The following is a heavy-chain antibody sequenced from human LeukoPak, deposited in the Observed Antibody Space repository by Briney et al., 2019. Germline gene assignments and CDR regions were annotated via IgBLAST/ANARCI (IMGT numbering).Heavy chain of an antibody. CDR2: IYTSGST. CDR3: ARGVAPSIAAAGTILSFDY. Sequence: PSETLSLTCTVSGVSISSGSYYWSWIRQPAGKGLEWIGRIYTSGSTNYNPSLKSRVTISVDTSKNQFSLKLSSVTAADTAVYYCARGVAPSIAAAGTILSFDYWGQGTLVTVSS. D-gene: IGHD6-13*01. V-gene: IGHV4-61*02. CDR1: GVSISSGSYY. J-gene: IGHJ4*02.